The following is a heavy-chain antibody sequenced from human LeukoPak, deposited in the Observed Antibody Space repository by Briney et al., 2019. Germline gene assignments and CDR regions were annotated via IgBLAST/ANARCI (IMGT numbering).Heavy chain of an antibody. J-gene: IGHJ6*02. V-gene: IGHV3-7*04. CDR2: IKQDGSEK. CDR1: GFTFSSYW. D-gene: IGHD3-3*01. CDR3: ARVKAVTIFGVVIDYYGMDV. Sequence: GGSLRLSCAASGFTFSSYWMSWVRQAPGKGLEWVANIKQDGSEKYYVDSVKGRFTISRDNAKNSLYLQMNSLRVEDTAVYYCARVKAVTIFGVVIDYYGMDVWGQGTTVTVSS.